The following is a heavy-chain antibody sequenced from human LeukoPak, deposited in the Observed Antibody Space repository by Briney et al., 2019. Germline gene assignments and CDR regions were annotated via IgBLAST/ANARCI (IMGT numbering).Heavy chain of an antibody. V-gene: IGHV4-61*02. CDR2: IYTSGST. J-gene: IGHJ3*02. CDR1: GGSISSGSYY. Sequence: SQTLSLTCTVSGGSISSGSYYWSWIRQPAGKGLEWIGRIYTSGSTNYNPSLKSRVTISVDTSKNQFSLKLSSVTAADTAVYYCASDHYDFWSGLGAFDTWGQGTMVTVSS. CDR3: ASDHYDFWSGLGAFDT. D-gene: IGHD3-3*01.